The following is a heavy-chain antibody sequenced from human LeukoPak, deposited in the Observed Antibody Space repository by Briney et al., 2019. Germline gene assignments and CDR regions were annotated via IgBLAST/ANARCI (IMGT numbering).Heavy chain of an antibody. CDR2: INPSGGST. CDR3: ARGSYYDSSGYVPDYYFDY. V-gene: IGHV1-46*01. Sequence: ASVKVSCKASGYTFTSYDINWVRQATGQGLEWMGIINPSGGSTSYAQKFQGRVTMTRDMSTSTVYMELSSLRSEDTAVYYCARGSYYDSSGYVPDYYFDYWGQGTLVTVSS. J-gene: IGHJ4*02. D-gene: IGHD3-22*01. CDR1: GYTFTSYD.